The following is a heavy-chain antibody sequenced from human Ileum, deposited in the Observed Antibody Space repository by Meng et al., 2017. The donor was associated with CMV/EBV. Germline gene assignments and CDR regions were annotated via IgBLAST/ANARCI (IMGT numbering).Heavy chain of an antibody. Sequence: ASVKVSCKASGYTFTGYYMHWVRQAPGQGLEWMGWINPNSGGTNYAQKFQGRVTMTRDTSISTAYMELSRLRSDDTAVYYCAREDIVVVPAARTLYCWGQGTLVTVSS. D-gene: IGHD2-2*01. V-gene: IGHV1-2*02. CDR1: GYTFTGYY. J-gene: IGHJ4*02. CDR2: INPNSGGT. CDR3: AREDIVVVPAARTLYC.